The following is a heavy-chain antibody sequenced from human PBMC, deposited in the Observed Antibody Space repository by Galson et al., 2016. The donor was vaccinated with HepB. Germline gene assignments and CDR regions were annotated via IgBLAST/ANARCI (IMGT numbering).Heavy chain of an antibody. D-gene: IGHD3-10*01. CDR1: GVTVSSNA. V-gene: IGHV1-69*13. Sequence: SVKVSCKASGVTVSSNAVSWVRQAPGQGLELMGGIIPILGTANYAQKFQGRVTITADESTRTAYMELSSLRSEDTAVYYCARGRGLWFGEGTPYYGMDVWGRGTTVTVSS. J-gene: IGHJ6*02. CDR3: ARGRGLWFGEGTPYYGMDV. CDR2: IIPILGTA.